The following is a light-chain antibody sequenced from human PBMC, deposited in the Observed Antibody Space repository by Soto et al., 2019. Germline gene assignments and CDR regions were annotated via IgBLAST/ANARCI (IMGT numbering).Light chain of an antibody. V-gene: IGLV1-40*01. CDR3: HSYDSSLSV. J-gene: IGLJ1*01. CDR2: GNN. Sequence: QSVLTQPPSVSGAPGQRVTISCSGSSSNIGAGYDVHWYQQLPGKAPKLLIYGNNNRPSGVPDRFSGAKSGTSASLAIAGLQTEDEADYYCHSYDSSLSVFGTGTKVTVL. CDR1: SSNIGAGYD.